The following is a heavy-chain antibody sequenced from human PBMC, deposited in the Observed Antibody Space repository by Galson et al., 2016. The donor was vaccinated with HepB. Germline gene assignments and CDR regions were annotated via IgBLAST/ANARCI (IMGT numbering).Heavy chain of an antibody. D-gene: IGHD2-2*01. CDR2: ISYDGSNK. V-gene: IGHV3-30-3*01. J-gene: IGHJ3*02. CDR1: GFTFSSYA. Sequence: SLRLSCAASGFTFSSYAMTWVRQAPGKGLEWVAVISYDGSNKYYADSVKGRFTISRDNSKNTLYLQMNSLRAEDTAVYYCARSRIIYCSSTSCYDAFDIWGQGTMVTVSS. CDR3: ARSRIIYCSSTSCYDAFDI.